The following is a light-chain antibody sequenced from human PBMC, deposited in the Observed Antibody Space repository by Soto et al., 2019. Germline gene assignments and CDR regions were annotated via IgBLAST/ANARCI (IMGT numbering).Light chain of an antibody. Sequence: QSALTQPASVSGSPGQSITISCTGTSSDVGGYKYVSWYQQHPDKAPKLIIFEVSNRPSGISSRFSGSKSGNTASLAISGLQSDDEADYYCATWDDDLNAAVFGGGTQLTVL. CDR1: SSDVGGYKY. CDR2: EVS. CDR3: ATWDDDLNAAV. V-gene: IGLV2-14*01. J-gene: IGLJ7*01.